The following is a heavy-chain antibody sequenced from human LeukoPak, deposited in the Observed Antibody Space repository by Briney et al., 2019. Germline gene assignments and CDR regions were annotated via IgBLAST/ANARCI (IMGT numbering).Heavy chain of an antibody. D-gene: IGHD6-13*01. CDR3: ARPIAAAGTEGGY. CDR1: GFTFSSYS. CDR2: ISSSSSYI. J-gene: IGHJ4*02. V-gene: IGHV3-21*01. Sequence: PGGSLRLSCAASGFTFSSYSMNWVRQAPGKGLEWVSSISSSSSYIYYADSVKGRFTISRDNAKNSLYLQMNSLRAEDTAVYCCARPIAAAGTEGGYWGQGTLVTVSS.